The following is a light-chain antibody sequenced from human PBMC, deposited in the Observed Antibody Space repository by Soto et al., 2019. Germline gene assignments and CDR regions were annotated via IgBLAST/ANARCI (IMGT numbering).Light chain of an antibody. Sequence: QSALTQPASVSGSPGQSITISCTGTSSDVGGYNYVSWYQQHPGKAPKLMIYEVSNRPSGVSNRFSGSKSGTSATLGITGLQTGDEADYYCGTWDSSLSAVFGGGTKLTVL. CDR1: SSDVGGYNY. CDR3: GTWDSSLSAV. V-gene: IGLV2-14*01. CDR2: EVS. J-gene: IGLJ3*02.